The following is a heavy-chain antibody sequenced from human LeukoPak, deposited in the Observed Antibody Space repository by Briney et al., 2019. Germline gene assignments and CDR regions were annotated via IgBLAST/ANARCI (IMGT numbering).Heavy chain of an antibody. CDR2: IYTSGST. D-gene: IGHD3-10*01. V-gene: IGHV4-61*02. J-gene: IGHJ4*02. CDR3: AREYGH. Sequence: SETLSLTCSVSGDSITSGNYSWTWIRQPAGKGLEWIGLIYTSGSTKYNPSLKSRITISLDTSKNQFSLQLNSVTAADTAVYYCAREYGHWGQGTLVTVSS. CDR1: GDSITSGNYS.